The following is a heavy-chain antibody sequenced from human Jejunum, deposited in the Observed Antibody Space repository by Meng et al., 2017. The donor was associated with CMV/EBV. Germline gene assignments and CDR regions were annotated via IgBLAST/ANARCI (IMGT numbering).Heavy chain of an antibody. CDR3: ASFPPPGKQWLVTDY. CDR1: GGSISSSNW. J-gene: IGHJ4*02. CDR2: IYHSGST. V-gene: IGHV4-4*02. D-gene: IGHD6-19*01. Sequence: QVRLRGPGPGLVKPSGTLSLTCAVSGGSISSSNWWSWVRQPPGKGLEWIGEIYHSGSTNYNPSLKSRVTISVDKSKNQFSLKLSSVTAADTAVYYCASFPPPGKQWLVTDYWGQGTLVTVSS.